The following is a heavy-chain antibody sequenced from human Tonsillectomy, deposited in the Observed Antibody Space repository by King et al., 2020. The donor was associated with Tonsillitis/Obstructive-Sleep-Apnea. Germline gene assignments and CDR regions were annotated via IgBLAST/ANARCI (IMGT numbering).Heavy chain of an antibody. Sequence: QLQESGPGLVKPSETLSLTCTISGGSISSRNYYWGWIRQPPGKGLEWIGTVYYNGDTYFNPSLKSRVTVSVDTSENQFSLKLSSVSAADMAVYYCARHKNDGYSYRYMDVGGKGTTVSVSS. J-gene: IGHJ6*03. V-gene: IGHV4-39*01. CDR2: VYYNGDT. CDR3: ARHKNDGYSYRYMDV. CDR1: GGSISSRNYY. D-gene: IGHD2/OR15-2a*01.